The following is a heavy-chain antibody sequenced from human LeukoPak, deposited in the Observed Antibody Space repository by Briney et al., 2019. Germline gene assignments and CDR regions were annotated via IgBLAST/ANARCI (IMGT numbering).Heavy chain of an antibody. CDR2: TYGDGSK. J-gene: IGHJ4*02. D-gene: IGHD3-22*01. V-gene: IGHV3-33*01. CDR1: GFPFSSYG. CDR3: ATGSGYYYGH. Sequence: GGSLRLSCAASGFPFSSYGMHWVCQAPGKGLEWVAVTYGDGSKYYADSVKGRFTISRDNSKNTLYVQMNSLRAEDTALYFCATGSGYYYGHWGQGTLVTVSS.